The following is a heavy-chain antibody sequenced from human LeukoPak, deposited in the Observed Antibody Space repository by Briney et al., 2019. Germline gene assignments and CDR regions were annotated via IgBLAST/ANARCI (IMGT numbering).Heavy chain of an antibody. CDR3: AKGSSGSYYSFHYGMDV. Sequence: GSLRLSCAASGFTFSSYAMSWVRQAPGKGLKWVSAISGSGGSTYYADSVKGRFTISRDNSKNTLYLQMNSLRAEDTAVYYCAKGSSGSYYSFHYGMDVWGQGTTVTVSS. D-gene: IGHD3-10*01. CDR2: ISGSGGST. V-gene: IGHV3-23*01. CDR1: GFTFSSYA. J-gene: IGHJ6*02.